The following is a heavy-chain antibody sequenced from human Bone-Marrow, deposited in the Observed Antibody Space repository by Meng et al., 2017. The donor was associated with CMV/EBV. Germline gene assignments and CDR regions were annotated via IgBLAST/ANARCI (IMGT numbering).Heavy chain of an antibody. D-gene: IGHD6-19*01. Sequence: SGFTFSSYAMSWVRQAPGKGLEWVSAISGSGGSTYYADPVKGRFTISRDNSKNTLYLQMNSLRAEDTAVYYCAKGPHSGWYSDYFDYWGQGTLVTVSS. J-gene: IGHJ4*02. CDR2: ISGSGGST. V-gene: IGHV3-23*01. CDR3: AKGPHSGWYSDYFDY. CDR1: GFTFSSYA.